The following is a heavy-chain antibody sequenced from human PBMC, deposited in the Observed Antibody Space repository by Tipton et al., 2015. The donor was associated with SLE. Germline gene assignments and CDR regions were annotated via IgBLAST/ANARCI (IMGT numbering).Heavy chain of an antibody. D-gene: IGHD1-1*01. V-gene: IGHV4-59*08. J-gene: IGHJ6*02. CDR3: GRGATTWRGAIYGMDV. CDR1: GASFTGDY. Sequence: TLSLTCTVSGASFTGDYWSWIRQPPGKGLEWIGYIYSSGTTNYNPSLKSRVTISIDVSKNQFSLKLPSVTAADSTVYYCGRGATTWRGAIYGMDVWGQGTTVSVS. CDR2: IYSSGTT.